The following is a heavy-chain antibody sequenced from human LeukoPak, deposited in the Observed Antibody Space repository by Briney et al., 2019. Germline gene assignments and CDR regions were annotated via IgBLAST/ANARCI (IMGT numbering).Heavy chain of an antibody. J-gene: IGHJ5*02. D-gene: IGHD3-3*01. CDR1: GSSIRDNYY. Sequence: NPSETLSLTCTIIGSSIRDNYYWGWIRRPPGKGLEWIGSVFYSGSTYYNPSLKSRVTLSVDTSNNIFSLRLRSVTAADTAVYYCARHNYYHLWSTLNWFDPWGQGALVTVSS. CDR2: VFYSGST. V-gene: IGHV4-38-2*02. CDR3: ARHNYYHLWSTLNWFDP.